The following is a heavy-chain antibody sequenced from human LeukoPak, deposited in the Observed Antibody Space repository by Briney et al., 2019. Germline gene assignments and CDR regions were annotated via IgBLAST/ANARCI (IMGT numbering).Heavy chain of an antibody. D-gene: IGHD3-10*01. CDR3: ARSKRITMVRGVIFYFDY. V-gene: IGHV4-34*01. J-gene: IGHJ4*02. CDR1: GGSFSGYY. CDR2: INHSGST. Sequence: HPSETLPLTCAVYGGSFSGYYWSWIRQPPGKGLEWIGEINHSGSTNYNPSLKSRVTISVDTSKNQFSLKLSSVTAAGTAVYYCARSKRITMVRGVIFYFDYWGQGTLVTVSS.